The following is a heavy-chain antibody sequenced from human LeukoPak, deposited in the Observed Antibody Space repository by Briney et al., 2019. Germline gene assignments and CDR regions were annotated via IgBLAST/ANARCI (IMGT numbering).Heavy chain of an antibody. CDR1: GFTFSSYE. Sequence: PGGSLRLSCAASGFTFSSYEMNWVRQAPGKGLEWVSYISSSGNTIYYADSVKGRFTISRDNAKNSLYLQMNSLRAEDTAVYYCARDLRGSSGSTYYYYYMYVWGKGTTVTVSS. V-gene: IGHV3-48*03. CDR2: ISSSGNTI. CDR3: ARDLRGSSGSTYYYYYMYV. J-gene: IGHJ6*03. D-gene: IGHD6-19*01.